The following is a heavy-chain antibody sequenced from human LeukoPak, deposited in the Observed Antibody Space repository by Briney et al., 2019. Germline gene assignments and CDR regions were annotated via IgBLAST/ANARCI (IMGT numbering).Heavy chain of an antibody. J-gene: IGHJ5*02. CDR2: MNPNSGNT. CDR3: AREPGEGGEDWFDP. V-gene: IGHV1-8*03. CDR1: GYTFTSYD. D-gene: IGHD1-14*01. Sequence: GASVKVSCKASGYTFTSYDINWVRQATGQGLEWMGWMNPNSGNTGYAQKFQGRVTITRNTSISTAYMELSSLRSEDTAVYYCAREPGEGGEDWFDPWGQGTLVTVSS.